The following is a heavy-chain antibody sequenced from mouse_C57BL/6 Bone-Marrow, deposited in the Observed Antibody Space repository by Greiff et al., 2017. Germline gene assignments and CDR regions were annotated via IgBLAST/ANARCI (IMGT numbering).Heavy chain of an antibody. Sequence: VQLQQSGAELARPGASVKLSCKASGYTFTSYGISWVKQRTGQGLEWIGVIYPRSGNTYYNEKFKGKATLTADKYSRTEYMEIRSLTYEDSAVYVCARQKLRKRGYAMDYWGQGTSVTVSS. V-gene: IGHV1-81*01. J-gene: IGHJ4*01. CDR2: IYPRSGNT. CDR1: GYTFTSYG. CDR3: ARQKLRKRGYAMDY. D-gene: IGHD1-1*01.